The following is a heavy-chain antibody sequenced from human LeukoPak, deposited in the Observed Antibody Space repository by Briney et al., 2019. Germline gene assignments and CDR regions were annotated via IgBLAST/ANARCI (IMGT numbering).Heavy chain of an antibody. J-gene: IGHJ4*02. CDR2: ISYDGSNK. CDR1: GFTFSSYG. CDR3: VRDAYGAHFDY. Sequence: PGGSLRLSCAASGFTFSSYGMHWVRQAPGKGLEWVADISYDGSNKYYADSVKGRFTISRDNSKNTLYLQMNSLRADDTAVYYCVRDAYGAHFDYWGQGTLVTVSS. D-gene: IGHD2-21*01. V-gene: IGHV3-30*03.